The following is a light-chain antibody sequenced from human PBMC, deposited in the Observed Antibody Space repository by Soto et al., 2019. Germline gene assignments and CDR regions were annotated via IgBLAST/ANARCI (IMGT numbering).Light chain of an antibody. CDR2: EVS. J-gene: IGLJ2*01. Sequence: QSALTQPASVSGSPGQSITISCTGTSSDVGGYNYVSWYQQHPGKAPKLMIYEVSNRPSGVSNRFSGSKSGNTASLTISGLQAEDEADYYCSSYRTNTAVVFGGGTKLTVL. V-gene: IGLV2-14*01. CDR3: SSYRTNTAVV. CDR1: SSDVGGYNY.